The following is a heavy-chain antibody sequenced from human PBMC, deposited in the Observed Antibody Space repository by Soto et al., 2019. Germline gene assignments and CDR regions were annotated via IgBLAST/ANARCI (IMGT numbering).Heavy chain of an antibody. CDR2: ISSSSSTI. D-gene: IGHD3-3*01. V-gene: IGHV3-48*02. J-gene: IGHJ6*02. CDR1: GFTFSSYS. CDR3: ARDSYYDFWSGYYPRNYYYGMDV. Sequence: GGSLRLSCAASGFTFSSYSMNWVRQAPGKGLEWVSYISSSSSTIYYADSVKGRFTISRDNAKNSLYLQMNSLRDEDTAVYYCARDSYYDFWSGYYPRNYYYGMDVWGQGTTVTVSS.